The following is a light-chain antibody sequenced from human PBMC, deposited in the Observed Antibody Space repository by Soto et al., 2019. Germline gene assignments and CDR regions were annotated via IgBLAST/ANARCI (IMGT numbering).Light chain of an antibody. V-gene: IGKV3-15*01. J-gene: IGKJ1*01. CDR1: PSGTNSY. Sequence: VLMECPAPLSVSPGERATLSCRASPSGTNSYLAWYQQKPGQSPRLLIFGASSRAAGTPARFSCSGSGTEGILTISSLQSEDFACYYRQEYYNWPEWTLGHGAKV. CDR3: QEYYNWPEWT. CDR2: GAS.